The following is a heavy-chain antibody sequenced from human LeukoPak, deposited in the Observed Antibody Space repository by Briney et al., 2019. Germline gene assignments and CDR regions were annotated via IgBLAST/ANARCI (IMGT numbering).Heavy chain of an antibody. CDR1: GYTFTGYY. Sequence: ASVKVSCKASGYTFTGYYMHWVRQAPGQGLEWMGWISAYNGNTNYAQKLQGRVTMTTDTSTSTAYMELRSLRSGDTAVYYCARHPTAYMDVWGKGTTVTVSS. V-gene: IGHV1-18*04. CDR3: ARHPTAYMDV. J-gene: IGHJ6*03. CDR2: ISAYNGNT.